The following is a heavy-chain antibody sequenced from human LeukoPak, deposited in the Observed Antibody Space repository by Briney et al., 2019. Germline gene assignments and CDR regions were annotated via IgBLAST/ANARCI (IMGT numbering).Heavy chain of an antibody. V-gene: IGHV3-48*01. CDR2: ISSSSSTI. CDR1: GFTFSSYS. CDR3: AREPTTVIASFDY. J-gene: IGHJ4*02. D-gene: IGHD4-17*01. Sequence: GGSLRLSCAASGFTFSSYSMNWVRQAPGKGLEWVSYISSSSSTIYHADSVKGRFTISRDNAKNSLYLQMNSLRAEDTAVYYCAREPTTVIASFDYWGQGTLVTVSS.